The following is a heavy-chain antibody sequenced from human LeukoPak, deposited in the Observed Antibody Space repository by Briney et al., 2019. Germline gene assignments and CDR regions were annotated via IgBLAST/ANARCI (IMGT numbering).Heavy chain of an antibody. CDR2: IIPIFGTA. V-gene: IGHV1-69*01. D-gene: IGHD3-3*01. CDR3: ARVNTSITIFGVVTRSPWFDP. CDR1: GGTFSGYA. Sequence: SVKVSCKASGGTFSGYAISWVRQAPGQGLEWMGGIIPIFGTANYAQKFQGRVTITADESTSTAYMELSSLRSEDTAVYYCARVNTSITIFGVVTRSPWFDPWGQGTLVTVSS. J-gene: IGHJ5*02.